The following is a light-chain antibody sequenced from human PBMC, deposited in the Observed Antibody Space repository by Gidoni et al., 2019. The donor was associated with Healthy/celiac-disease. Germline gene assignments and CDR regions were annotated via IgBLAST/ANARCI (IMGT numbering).Light chain of an antibody. CDR3: QQYGSSPWT. Sequence: ELVLPQSPGTLSLSPGDRATLSCRASQSVSSSYLAWYQQKPGQAPRLLIYGASSRATGIPDRFSGSGSGTDFTLTISRLEPEDFAVYYCQQYGSSPWTFGQGTKVEIK. V-gene: IGKV3-20*01. CDR1: QSVSSSY. J-gene: IGKJ1*01. CDR2: GAS.